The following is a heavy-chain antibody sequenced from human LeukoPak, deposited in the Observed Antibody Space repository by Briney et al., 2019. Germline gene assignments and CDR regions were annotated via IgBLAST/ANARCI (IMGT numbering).Heavy chain of an antibody. V-gene: IGHV1-2*02. J-gene: IGHJ4*02. CDR2: INPNSGGT. Sequence: ASVKVSCKASGYTFTGYYMHWVRQAPGQGLEWMGWINPNSGGTNYAQKLQGRVTMTTDTSTSTAYMELRSLRSDDTAVYYCARDSRIIAAAGIPAYWGQGTLVTVSS. CDR3: ARDSRIIAAAGIPAY. D-gene: IGHD6-13*01. CDR1: GYTFTGYY.